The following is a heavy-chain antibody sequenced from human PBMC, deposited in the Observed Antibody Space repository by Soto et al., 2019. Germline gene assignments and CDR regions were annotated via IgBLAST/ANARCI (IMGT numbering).Heavy chain of an antibody. J-gene: IGHJ2*01. CDR1: GFTFSTYA. V-gene: IGHV3-30-3*01. CDR2: ISYEGSTT. Sequence: QVQLVESGGGVVQPGRSLRLSCAASGFTFSTYAMHWVRQAPGTGLEWLAVISYEGSTTHYLDSVKGRFTISRDNSKNTLXLQMNSLTADDTAVYYCARGYYDLLTGFSYWYFDLWGRGTLVTVSS. D-gene: IGHD3-9*01. CDR3: ARGYYDLLTGFSYWYFDL.